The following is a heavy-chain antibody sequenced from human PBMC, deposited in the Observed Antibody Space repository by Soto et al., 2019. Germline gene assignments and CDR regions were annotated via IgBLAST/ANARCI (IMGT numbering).Heavy chain of an antibody. CDR3: ARDAAPTLNYPHGMDV. J-gene: IGHJ6*02. V-gene: IGHV6-1*01. D-gene: IGHD1-7*01. CDR2: TLYRSSKWYN. Sequence: SQTLSLTCAISGDSVSTNIAAWSWIRQSPSRGLEWLGRTLYRSSKWYNEYAVSVKSRMTINPDTSKNQFSLQLNSVTPEDTAVYYCARDAAPTLNYPHGMDVWCQGT. CDR1: GDSVSTNIAA.